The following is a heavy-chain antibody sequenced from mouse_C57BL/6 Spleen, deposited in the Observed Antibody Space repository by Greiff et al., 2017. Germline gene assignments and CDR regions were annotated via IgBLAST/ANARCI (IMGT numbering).Heavy chain of an antibody. Sequence: VQLQQSGAELVKPGASVKISCKASGYTFTDYSINWVKQRPGHGLEWIGKIDPGGGSTNYNEKFKGKATLTADKSSSTAYMQLSSLTSEDSAVYYCARAYDYANFDYWGQGTHLTVAS. J-gene: IGHJ2*01. V-gene: IGHV1-77*01. D-gene: IGHD2-4*01. CDR1: GYTFTDYS. CDR3: ARAYDYANFDY. CDR2: IDPGGGST.